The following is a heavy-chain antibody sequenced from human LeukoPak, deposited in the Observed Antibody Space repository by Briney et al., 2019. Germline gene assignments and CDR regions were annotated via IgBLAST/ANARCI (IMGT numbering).Heavy chain of an antibody. CDR1: GGSLSSYS. Sequence: SETLSLTCSVSGGSLSSYSRSWIRQPPGKGLEWIGRIYASGATIYNPSLQSRISISVDTSNNHFSLHLTSVTAADTAVYYCARRMLEARQSSATNGFDTGGQGTLVTVPS. CDR2: IYASGAT. CDR3: ARRMLEARQSSATNGFDT. D-gene: IGHD3-16*01. V-gene: IGHV4-4*07. J-gene: IGHJ5*02.